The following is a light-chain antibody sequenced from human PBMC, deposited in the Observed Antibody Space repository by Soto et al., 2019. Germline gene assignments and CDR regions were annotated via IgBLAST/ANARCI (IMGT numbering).Light chain of an antibody. CDR3: QQLESYPST. CDR2: PAS. V-gene: IGKV1-12*02. CDR1: QPISSW. Sequence: DIQITQSPSSISASVGDRVTITCRASQPISSWLAWYQQVPGQAPYLLIYPASTLQSGVPSRFRGSGSGTDFTLPLSRLQPEDFETYYCQQLESYPSTFGGGTKVDIK. J-gene: IGKJ4*01.